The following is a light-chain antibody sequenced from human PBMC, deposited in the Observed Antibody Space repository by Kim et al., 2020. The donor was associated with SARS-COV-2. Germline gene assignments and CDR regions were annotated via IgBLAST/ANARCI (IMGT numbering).Light chain of an antibody. V-gene: IGLV3-1*01. J-gene: IGLJ3*02. CDR1: KVGDKY. CDR3: QAWDSSFWV. CDR2: QDS. Sequence: GSPGQTASITCSGDKVGDKYACWYQQKPGQSPVLVIYQDSKRPSGIPERVSGSSSGNTATLTISGTQAMDEADYYCQAWDSSFWVFGGGTQLTVL.